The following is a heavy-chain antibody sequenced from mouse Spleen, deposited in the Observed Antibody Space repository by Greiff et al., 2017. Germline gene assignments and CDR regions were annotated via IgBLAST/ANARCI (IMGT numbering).Heavy chain of an antibody. D-gene: IGHD1-1*01. V-gene: IGHV1-26*01. CDR1: GYTFTDYY. J-gene: IGHJ4*01. CDR3: ARFIYYGSSYDYAMDY. Sequence: EVQLQQSGPELVKPGASVKISCKASGYTFTDYYMNWVKQSHGKSLEWIGDINPNNGGTSYNQKFKGKATLTVDKSSSTAYMELRSLTSEYSAVYYCARFIYYGSSYDYAMDYWGQGTSVTVSS. CDR2: INPNNGGT.